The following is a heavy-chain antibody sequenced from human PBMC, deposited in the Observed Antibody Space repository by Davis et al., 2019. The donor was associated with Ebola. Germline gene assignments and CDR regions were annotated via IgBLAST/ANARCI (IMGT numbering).Heavy chain of an antibody. CDR1: GYTFTSYA. V-gene: IGHV7-4-1*02. J-gene: IGHJ6*04. CDR2: INTNTGNP. Sequence: AASVKVSCKASGYTFTSYAMNWVRQAPGQGLEWIGWINTNTGNPTYAQGFTGRFVFSLDTSVSTAYLQITSLKAEDTAVYYCARSSYTWYFSGMDVWGKGTTVTVSS. D-gene: IGHD2-2*01. CDR3: ARSSYTWYFSGMDV.